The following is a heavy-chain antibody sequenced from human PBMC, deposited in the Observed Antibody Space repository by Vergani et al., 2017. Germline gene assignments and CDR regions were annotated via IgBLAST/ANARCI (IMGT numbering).Heavy chain of an antibody. V-gene: IGHV5-51*01. CDR3: ARRSRGYSSGWYRNGMDV. J-gene: IGHJ6*02. CDR2: IYPGDSDT. CDR1: GYSFTSYW. D-gene: IGHD6-19*01. Sequence: EVQLVQSGAEVKKPGESLKISCKGSGYSFTSYWIGWVRQMPGKGLEWMGIIYPGDSDTSYSPSFQGQVTISADKSISTAYLQWSSLKASDTAMYYCARRSRGYSSGWYRNGMDVWGQGTTVTVSS.